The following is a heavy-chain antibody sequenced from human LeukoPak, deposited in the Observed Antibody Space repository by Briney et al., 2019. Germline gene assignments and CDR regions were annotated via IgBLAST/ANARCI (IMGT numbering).Heavy chain of an antibody. V-gene: IGHV4-30-2*01. Sequence: PSQTLSLTCTVSGGSISSGGYYWSWIRQPPGEGLEWIGYIYHSGSTYYNPSLKSRVTISVDRSKNQFSLKLSSVTAADTAVYYCARGAHSSGWYYFDYWGQGTLVTVSS. CDR1: GGSISSGGYY. CDR2: IYHSGST. CDR3: ARGAHSSGWYYFDY. D-gene: IGHD6-19*01. J-gene: IGHJ4*02.